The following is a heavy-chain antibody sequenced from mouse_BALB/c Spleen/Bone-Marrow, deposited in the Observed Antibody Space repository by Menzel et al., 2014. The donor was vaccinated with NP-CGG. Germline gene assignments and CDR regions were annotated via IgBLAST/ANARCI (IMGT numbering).Heavy chain of an antibody. J-gene: IGHJ4*01. CDR2: INPGSSTI. Sequence: EVMLVESGGGLVQPGGSPNLSCAASGFDFSRYWMSWARQAPGKGQEWIGEINPGSSTINYTPSLKDKFIISRDNAKNTLYLQMSKVRSEDTALYYCARQTGTGAMDYWGQGTSVTVSS. CDR3: ARQTGTGAMDY. CDR1: GFDFSRYW. D-gene: IGHD4-1*01. V-gene: IGHV4-2*02.